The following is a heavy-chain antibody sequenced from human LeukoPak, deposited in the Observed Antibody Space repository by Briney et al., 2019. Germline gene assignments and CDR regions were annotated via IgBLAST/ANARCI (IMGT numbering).Heavy chain of an antibody. Sequence: GGSLQISCQGSGYIFTSYWIGWVRQVPGKGVEGMGIIYPGEYDTRNSPSFQGHVTISADKSITTAYLQWSSLKASDTAMYYSARTIAPKYYFDYWGQGTLVTVSS. V-gene: IGHV5-51*01. CDR2: IYPGEYDT. D-gene: IGHD6-13*01. J-gene: IGHJ4*02. CDR1: GYIFTSYW. CDR3: ARTIAPKYYFDY.